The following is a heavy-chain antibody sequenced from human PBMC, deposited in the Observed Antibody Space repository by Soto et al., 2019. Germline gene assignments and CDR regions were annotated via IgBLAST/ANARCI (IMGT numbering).Heavy chain of an antibody. CDR2: IYHSGST. V-gene: IGHV4-4*02. CDR3: ARDRVEGYGDYVNAFDI. J-gene: IGHJ3*02. Sequence: SETLSLTCAVSSGXISSSNWWSWVRQPPGKGLEWIGEIYHSGSTNYNPSLKSRVTISVDKSKNQFSLKLSSVTAADTAVYYCARDRVEGYGDYVNAFDIWGQGTMVTVSS. CDR1: SGXISSSNW. D-gene: IGHD4-17*01.